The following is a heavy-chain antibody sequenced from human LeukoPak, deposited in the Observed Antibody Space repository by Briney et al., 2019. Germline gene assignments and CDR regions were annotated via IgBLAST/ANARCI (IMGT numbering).Heavy chain of an antibody. CDR2: IYGGGGVV. CDR1: GFTFGGYG. V-gene: IGHV3-23*03. Sequence: AGGSLRLSCVASGFTFGGYGMYWVRQAPRKGLDSVAGIYGGGGVVKYADSVKGRFTISRDNSENILYLQKDSLRVEDTAIYYCAKDRVPDSGYDIDYWGQGTLVTVSS. D-gene: IGHD5-12*01. J-gene: IGHJ4*02. CDR3: AKDRVPDSGYDIDY.